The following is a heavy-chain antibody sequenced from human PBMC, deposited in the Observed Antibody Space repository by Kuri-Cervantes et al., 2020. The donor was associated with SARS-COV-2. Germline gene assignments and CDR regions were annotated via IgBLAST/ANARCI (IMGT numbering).Heavy chain of an antibody. CDR2: IYTSGTT. CDR3: ARDPGIAVAGGFDY. J-gene: IGHJ4*02. CDR1: GGSVSSYY. Sequence: SETLSLTCTVSGGSVSSYYWRWIRQPAGKGLGWIGRIYTSGTTNYDPSLKSRVTMSVDTSKNQFSLKLSSVTAADTAVYYCARDPGIAVAGGFDYWGQGTLVTVSS. D-gene: IGHD6-19*01. V-gene: IGHV4-4*07.